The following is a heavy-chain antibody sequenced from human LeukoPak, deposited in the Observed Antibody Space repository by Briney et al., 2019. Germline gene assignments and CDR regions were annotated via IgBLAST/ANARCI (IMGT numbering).Heavy chain of an antibody. CDR1: GFTFSSYW. D-gene: IGHD2-21*01. CDR2: INHNGNVN. CDR3: AKDPYRVIVATGNYLDP. V-gene: IGHV3-7*01. Sequence: GGSLRLSCAASGFTFSSYWMNWARQAPGKGLEWVASINHNGNVNYYVDSVKGRFTISRDNSKNTLYLQMDSPRGEDTAVYYCAKDPYRVIVATGNYLDPWGQGTLVTVSS. J-gene: IGHJ5*02.